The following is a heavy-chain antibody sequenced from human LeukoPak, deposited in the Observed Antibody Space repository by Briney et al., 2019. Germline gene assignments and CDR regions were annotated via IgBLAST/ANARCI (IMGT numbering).Heavy chain of an antibody. Sequence: GRSLRLSCAASGFTLSSYAMHWVRQAPGKGLEWGAIISYDGSNEHYADSVKGRFTISRDNSKNTLYLQMNSLRAEDTAVYYCAKQFFRGSPDYWGQGTLVTVSS. CDR3: AKQFFRGSPDY. D-gene: IGHD1-26*01. V-gene: IGHV3-30*07. CDR1: GFTLSSYA. CDR2: ISYDGSNE. J-gene: IGHJ4*02.